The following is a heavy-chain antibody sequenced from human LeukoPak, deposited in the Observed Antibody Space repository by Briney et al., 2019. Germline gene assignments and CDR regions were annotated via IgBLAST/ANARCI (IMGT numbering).Heavy chain of an antibody. Sequence: GGSLRLSCKASGFTFHNYAMTWVRQAPGKGLDWVSTVSGTGTSTFYADSVKVRPTISRDNSKNMLYLQMSSLRAEDTAMYYCAKGYYDSHRGFFEYWGLGTLVTVSS. CDR2: VSGTGTST. CDR1: GFTFHNYA. J-gene: IGHJ4*02. CDR3: AKGYYDSHRGFFEY. V-gene: IGHV3-23*01. D-gene: IGHD3-3*01.